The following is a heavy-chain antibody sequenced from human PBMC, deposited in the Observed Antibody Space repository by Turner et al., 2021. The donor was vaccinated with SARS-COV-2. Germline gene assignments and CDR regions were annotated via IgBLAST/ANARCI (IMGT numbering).Heavy chain of an antibody. V-gene: IGHV1-18*01. CDR2: ISAYNGNT. D-gene: IGHD5-12*01. CDR1: GYTFTSYG. Sequence: QVQLVQSGAEVKKPGASVKVSCKASGYTFTSYGISWVRQAPGQGLEWMGWISAYNGNTNDAQKLQGRVTMTTDTSTSTAYMELRSLRSDDTAVYYWARDDPDIVATITIYWGQGTLVTVSS. CDR3: ARDDPDIVATITIY. J-gene: IGHJ4*02.